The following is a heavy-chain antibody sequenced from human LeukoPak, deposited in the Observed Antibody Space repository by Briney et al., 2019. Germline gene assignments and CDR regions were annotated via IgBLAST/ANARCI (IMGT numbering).Heavy chain of an antibody. V-gene: IGHV1-2*02. CDR1: GYTFTGYY. CDR2: INPNSGGT. J-gene: IGHJ4*02. Sequence: ASVKVSCKASGYTFTGYYMHWVRQAPGQGLEWMGWINPNSGGTNYAQKFQGRVTMPRDTSISTAYMELSRLRSDDTAVYYCATCVRCRGSSWLYYFDYWGQGTLVTVSS. D-gene: IGHD6-13*01. CDR3: ATCVRCRGSSWLYYFDY.